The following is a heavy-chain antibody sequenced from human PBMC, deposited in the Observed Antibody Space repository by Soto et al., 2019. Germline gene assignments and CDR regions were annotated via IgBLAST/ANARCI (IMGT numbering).Heavy chain of an antibody. Sequence: EVQLVESGGGLVQPGGSLKLSCAASGFTFSGSAMHWVRQASGKGLEWVGRIRSKANSYATAYAASVKGRFTISRDDSKNTAYLQMNSLKTEDTAVYHCTTPGYSSSWTPPDYWGQGTLVTVSS. V-gene: IGHV3-73*01. J-gene: IGHJ4*02. CDR3: TTPGYSSSWTPPDY. D-gene: IGHD6-13*01. CDR2: IRSKANSYAT. CDR1: GFTFSGSA.